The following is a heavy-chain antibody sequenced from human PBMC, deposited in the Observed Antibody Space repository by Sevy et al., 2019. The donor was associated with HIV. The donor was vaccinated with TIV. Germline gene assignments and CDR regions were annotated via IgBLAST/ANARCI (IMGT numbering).Heavy chain of an antibody. Sequence: GGSLRLSCAASGFTFTNYGMHWVCQAPGKGLEWVSGISNSGANTYYADSVRGRFTVSRDNSKNTVYLQLNSLSAEDTAIYYCAKEWTLLSDWYGDFDYWGQGTLVTVSS. CDR1: GFTFTNYG. J-gene: IGHJ4*02. V-gene: IGHV3-23*01. CDR3: AKEWTLLSDWYGDFDY. D-gene: IGHD6-19*01. CDR2: ISNSGANT.